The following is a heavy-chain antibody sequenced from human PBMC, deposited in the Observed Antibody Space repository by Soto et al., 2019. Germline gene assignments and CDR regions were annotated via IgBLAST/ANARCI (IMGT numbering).Heavy chain of an antibody. V-gene: IGHV4-59*01. CDR1: GGSISSYY. J-gene: IGHJ4*02. Sequence: SETLSLTCTVSGGSISSYYWSWIRQPPGKGLEWIGYIYYSGSTNYNPSLKSRVTISVDTSKNQFSLKLSSVTAADTAVYYCAGRASRYYYDSSGYFDYWGQGTLVTVS. CDR3: AGRASRYYYDSSGYFDY. CDR2: IYYSGST. D-gene: IGHD3-22*01.